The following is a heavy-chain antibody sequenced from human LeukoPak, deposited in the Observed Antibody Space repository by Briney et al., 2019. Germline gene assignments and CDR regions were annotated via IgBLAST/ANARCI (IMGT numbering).Heavy chain of an antibody. D-gene: IGHD5-12*01. CDR1: GDSIRSATYY. Sequence: SQTLSLTCSVSGDSIRSATYYWSWIRQPAGKGLEWIGRIYTSGSTSYNPSLKSRVTISVDTSKNQFSLKLTSVTAADTAVYYCARGGGATRIDYWGQGTLVTVSS. V-gene: IGHV4-61*02. J-gene: IGHJ4*02. CDR3: ARGGGATRIDY. CDR2: IYTSGST.